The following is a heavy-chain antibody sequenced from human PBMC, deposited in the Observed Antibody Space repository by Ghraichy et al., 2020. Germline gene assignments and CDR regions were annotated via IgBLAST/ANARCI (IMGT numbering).Heavy chain of an antibody. Sequence: GESLNISCKGSGYSFTIYWIAWVRQMPGKGLEWMGMFYPGDSETRYSPSFQGQVTMSGDKSINTAYLQWSSLKASDTAIYYCAKLAHSSNDAFDIWGQGTMVTVSS. CDR1: GYSFTIYW. CDR3: AKLAHSSNDAFDI. J-gene: IGHJ3*02. D-gene: IGHD6-6*01. V-gene: IGHV5-51*01. CDR2: FYPGDSET.